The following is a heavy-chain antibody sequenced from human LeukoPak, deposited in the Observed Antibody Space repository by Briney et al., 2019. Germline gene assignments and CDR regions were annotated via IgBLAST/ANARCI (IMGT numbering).Heavy chain of an antibody. CDR2: ITQGGSEA. D-gene: IGHD6-13*01. V-gene: IGHV3-7*03. CDR1: GFTFCTSW. CDR3: ARGQQLVF. Sequence: PGGSLRLSCAASGFTFCTSWMSWVRQTPGEGLGWVSHITQGGSEADSADSVKGRFTISRDNAKAALNVQMNSPRAEDTAVYYCARGQQLVFWGQGTLVTVSS. J-gene: IGHJ4*02.